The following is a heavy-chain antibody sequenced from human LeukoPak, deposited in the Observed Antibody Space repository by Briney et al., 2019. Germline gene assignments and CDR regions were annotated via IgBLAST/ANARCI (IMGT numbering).Heavy chain of an antibody. J-gene: IGHJ4*02. CDR2: ISYDGSYQ. V-gene: IGHV3-30*04. Sequence: GGSLRLSCAVSGLTFSAYGMHWVRQAPGKGLEWVAVISYDGSYQAYAYSVKGRFTVFRDSSKNTLYLQLNSLRPEDTGLYYCARERRRDGYNYKDYWGQGTQVSVSS. CDR3: ARERRRDGYNYKDY. D-gene: IGHD5-24*01. CDR1: GLTFSAYG.